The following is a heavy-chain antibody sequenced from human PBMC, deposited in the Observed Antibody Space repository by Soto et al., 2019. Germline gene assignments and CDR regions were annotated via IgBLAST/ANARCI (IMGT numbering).Heavy chain of an antibody. V-gene: IGHV4-59*01. CDR1: GGSISSYY. Sequence: SETLSLTCTVSGGSISSYYWSWIRQPPGKGLEWIGYIYYSGSTNYNPSLKSRVTISVDTSKNQFSLKLSSVTAADTAVYYCSRDHCYCTNGVCYPGGMDVWGQGTTVTVAS. J-gene: IGHJ6*02. CDR2: IYYSGST. CDR3: SRDHCYCTNGVCYPGGMDV. D-gene: IGHD2-8*01.